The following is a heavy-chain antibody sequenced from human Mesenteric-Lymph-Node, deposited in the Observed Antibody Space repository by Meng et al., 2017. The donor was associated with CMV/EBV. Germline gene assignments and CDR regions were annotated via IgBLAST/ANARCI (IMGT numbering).Heavy chain of an antibody. D-gene: IGHD3-3*01. Sequence: YTFTTYDINWVRQATGQWLEWMGWMNPKSGNTGYAQKFQGRVTIARNTSISTAYMDLSSLTSEDTAVYYCARAIRSHELGVVHYSFDYWGQGTLVTVSS. V-gene: IGHV1-8*01. J-gene: IGHJ4*02. CDR3: ARAIRSHELGVVHYSFDY. CDR2: MNPKSGNT. CDR1: YTFTTYD.